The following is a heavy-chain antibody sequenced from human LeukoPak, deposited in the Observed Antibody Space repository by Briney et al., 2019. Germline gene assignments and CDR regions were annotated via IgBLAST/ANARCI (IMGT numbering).Heavy chain of an antibody. CDR2: IYYSGST. J-gene: IGHJ4*02. V-gene: IGHV4-30-4*01. CDR1: GGSISSGDSY. Sequence: SQTLSLTCTVSGGSISSGDSYWGWIRQPPGKGLGWLGYIYYSGSTYYNPSLKSRVTISVDTSKNQCSLKLSSVTASDTAVYYCARAHYYDSTLLDYWGQGTLVTVYS. D-gene: IGHD3-22*01. CDR3: ARAHYYDSTLLDY.